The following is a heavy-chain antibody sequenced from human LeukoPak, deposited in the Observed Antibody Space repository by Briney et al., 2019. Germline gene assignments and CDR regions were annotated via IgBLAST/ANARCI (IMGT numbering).Heavy chain of an antibody. CDR3: ARNTAMVV. CDR2: IYSGGST. Sequence: GLEWVSVIYSGGSTYYADSVKGRFTISRDNSKNTLYLQMNSLRAEDTAVYYCARNTAMVVWGQGTLVTVSS. V-gene: IGHV3-53*01. D-gene: IGHD5-18*01. J-gene: IGHJ4*02.